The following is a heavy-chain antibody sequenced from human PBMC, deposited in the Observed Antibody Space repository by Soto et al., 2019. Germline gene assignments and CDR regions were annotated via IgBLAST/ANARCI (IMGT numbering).Heavy chain of an antibody. CDR1: GFTFSTYW. J-gene: IGHJ4*02. Sequence: GGSLRLSCAASGFTFSTYWMSWVRQAPGKGLEWVANMNQDGSEKNYVDSVKGRFTISRDNAKNSLYLQMNSLRAEDTAVYYCARDRGYSTFDYWGQGTLVTVSS. V-gene: IGHV3-7*03. D-gene: IGHD3-10*01. CDR3: ARDRGYSTFDY. CDR2: MNQDGSEK.